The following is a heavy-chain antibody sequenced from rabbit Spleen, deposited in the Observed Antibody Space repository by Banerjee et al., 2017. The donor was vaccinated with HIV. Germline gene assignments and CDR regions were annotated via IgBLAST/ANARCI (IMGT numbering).Heavy chain of an antibody. D-gene: IGHD5-1*01. V-gene: IGHV1S45*01. CDR2: IYTGSSGST. Sequence: QEQLEESGGGLVKPEGSLTLTCKASGFDLSSYYYMCWVRQAPGKGLEWIACIYTGSSGSTYYANWAKGRFTISKTSSTTVTLQMTSLTAADTATYFCARSVPSEVDVGGGDLWGPGTLVTVS. CDR1: GFDLSSYYY. J-gene: IGHJ4*01. CDR3: ARSVPSEVDVGGGDL.